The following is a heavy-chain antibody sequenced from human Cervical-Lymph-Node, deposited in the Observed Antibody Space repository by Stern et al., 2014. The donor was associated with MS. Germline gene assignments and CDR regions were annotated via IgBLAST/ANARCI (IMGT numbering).Heavy chain of an antibody. Sequence: EVQLVESGGGLARPGGSLRLSCAASGFPFYDYAMHWVRQVPGKGLGWVSGLTWKGGEIGYAASVKGRFTTSRDNAKSSLYLQMNSLNPEDTAFYYCAKSHIPVVLTLYFDSWGQGSLVIVSS. CDR1: GFPFYDYA. D-gene: IGHD6-19*01. CDR2: LTWKGGEI. V-gene: IGHV3-9*01. J-gene: IGHJ4*02. CDR3: AKSHIPVVLTLYFDS.